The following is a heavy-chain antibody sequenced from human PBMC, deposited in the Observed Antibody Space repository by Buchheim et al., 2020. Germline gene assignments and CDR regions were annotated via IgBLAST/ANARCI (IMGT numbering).Heavy chain of an antibody. D-gene: IGHD4-11*01. CDR1: GGSFSSYY. CDR3: ARAALHAGMDV. J-gene: IGHJ6*02. Sequence: QVQLQQWGAGLLKPSETLSLTCGVCGGSFSSYYWSWIRQPPGKGLEWVGEINHSGNTNYNPSLKSRVTISMDTSKNQFSLNLSSVTAADTAVYYCARAALHAGMDVWGQGT. V-gene: IGHV4-34*01. CDR2: INHSGNT.